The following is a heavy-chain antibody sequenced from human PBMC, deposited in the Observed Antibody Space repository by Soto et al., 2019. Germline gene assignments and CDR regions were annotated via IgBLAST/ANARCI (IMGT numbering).Heavy chain of an antibody. CDR1: GFTFTRYS. V-gene: IGHV3-21*01. CDR3: AIESEDLTSNFDY. Sequence: EVQLVESGGGLVKPGGSLRLSCAASGFTFTRYSMNWVRRAPGKGLEWVSSISSTTNYIYYGDSMKGRFTISRDNAKKLLYLEMNSLRAEDTAVYYCAIESEDLTSNFDYWGQGTLVTVSS. CDR2: ISSTTNYI. J-gene: IGHJ4*02.